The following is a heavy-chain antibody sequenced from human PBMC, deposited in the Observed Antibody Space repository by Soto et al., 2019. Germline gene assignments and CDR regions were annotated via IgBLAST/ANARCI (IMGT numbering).Heavy chain of an antibody. CDR3: ARETTRFYYYGMDV. CDR2: ISYDGVHQ. D-gene: IGHD1-1*01. J-gene: IGHJ6*02. V-gene: IGHV3-30-3*01. Sequence: LRLSCAASGFIFSEYGMNWVRQAPGKGLEWVAVISYDGVHQFYGDSVKGRFTVSRDNSKNALYLQMNSLRGEDTAVYYCARETTRFYYYGMDVWGQGTTVTVSS. CDR1: GFIFSEYG.